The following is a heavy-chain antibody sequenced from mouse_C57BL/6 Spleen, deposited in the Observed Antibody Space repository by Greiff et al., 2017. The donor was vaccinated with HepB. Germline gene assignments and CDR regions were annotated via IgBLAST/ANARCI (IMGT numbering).Heavy chain of an antibody. Sequence: VQLQQPGAELVKPGASVKLSCKASGYTFTSYWMQWVKQRPGQGLEWIGEIDPSDSYTNYNQKFKGKATLTVDTSSSTAYMQLSSLTSEDSAVYYCAAQSTQYYAMDYWGQGTSVTVSS. J-gene: IGHJ4*01. D-gene: IGHD3-1*01. CDR2: IDPSDSYT. V-gene: IGHV1-50*01. CDR3: AAQSTQYYAMDY. CDR1: GYTFTSYW.